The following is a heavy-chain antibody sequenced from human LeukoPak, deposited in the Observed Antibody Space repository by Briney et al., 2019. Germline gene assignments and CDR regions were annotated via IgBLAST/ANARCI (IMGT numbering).Heavy chain of an antibody. Sequence: GGSLRLSCAASGFTFSNAWMSWVRQAPGKGLEWVGRIKSKTDGGTTDYAAPVKGRFTISRDDSKNTLYLQMNSLKTEDTAVYYCTILPVVPGPSYYYYYMDVWGKGTTVTVSS. CDR1: GFTFSNAW. CDR2: IKSKTDGGTT. J-gene: IGHJ6*03. D-gene: IGHD2-2*01. V-gene: IGHV3-15*01. CDR3: TILPVVPGPSYYYYYMDV.